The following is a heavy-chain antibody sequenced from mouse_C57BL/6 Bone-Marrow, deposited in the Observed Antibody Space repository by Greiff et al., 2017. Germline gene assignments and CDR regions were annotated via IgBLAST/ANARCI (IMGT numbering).Heavy chain of an antibody. D-gene: IGHD2-5*01. CDR2: IDPEDGDT. V-gene: IGHV14-1*01. CDR3: AYSNYDWYFDV. Sequence: VHVKQSGAELVRPGASVKLSCTASGFNIKDYYMHWVKQRPEQGLEWIGRIDPEDGDTEYAPKFQGKATMTADTSSNTAYLQLSSLTSEDTAVYYCAYSNYDWYFDVWGTGTTVTVSS. J-gene: IGHJ1*03. CDR1: GFNIKDYY.